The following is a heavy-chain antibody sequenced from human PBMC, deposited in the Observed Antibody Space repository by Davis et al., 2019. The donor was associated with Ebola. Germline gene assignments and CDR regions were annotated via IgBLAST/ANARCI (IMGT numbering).Heavy chain of an antibody. CDR2: ISSDGTNK. J-gene: IGHJ4*02. CDR1: GFTFNSYA. V-gene: IGHV3-30*04. CDR3: ARDRGSSSSLDY. Sequence: GGSLRLSCAASGFTFNSYALYWVRQAPGEGLEWVAIISSDGTNKYYADSVKGRFTISRDNPKNTLYLQMNSLRAEDTAVYYCARDRGSSSSLDYWGQGTLVTVSS. D-gene: IGHD6-6*01.